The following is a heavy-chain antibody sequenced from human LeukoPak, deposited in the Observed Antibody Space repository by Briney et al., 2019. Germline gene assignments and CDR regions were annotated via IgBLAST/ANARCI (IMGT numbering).Heavy chain of an antibody. D-gene: IGHD3-10*01. J-gene: IGHJ4*02. CDR2: IIPIFGTT. CDR1: GGTFSSYA. Sequence: SVKVSCKASGGTFSSYAISWVRQAPGQGLEWMGGIIPIFGTTNYAQKFQGRVTITTDESTSTAYMELSSLRSEDTAVYYCARDRRYGSGYYFDFWGQGTLVTVSS. CDR3: ARDRRYGSGYYFDF. V-gene: IGHV1-69*05.